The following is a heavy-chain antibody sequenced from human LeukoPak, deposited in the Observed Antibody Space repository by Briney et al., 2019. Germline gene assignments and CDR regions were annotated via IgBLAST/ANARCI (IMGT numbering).Heavy chain of an antibody. J-gene: IGHJ6*03. D-gene: IGHD6-6*01. Sequence: GGSLRHSCAASGFTFSDYYMSWIRQAPGKGLEWVSYISSSGSTIYYADSVKGRFTISRDNAKNSLYLQMNSLRAEDTAVYYCARESIAARHTYYYYMDVWGKGNTVTVSS. CDR3: ARESIAARHTYYYYMDV. V-gene: IGHV3-11*04. CDR2: ISSSGSTI. CDR1: GFTFSDYY.